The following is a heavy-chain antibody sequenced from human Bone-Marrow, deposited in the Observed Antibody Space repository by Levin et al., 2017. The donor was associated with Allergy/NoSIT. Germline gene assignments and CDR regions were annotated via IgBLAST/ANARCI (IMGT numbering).Heavy chain of an antibody. CDR1: GGSISSYY. Sequence: PSETLSLTCTVSGGSISSYYWSWIRQPPGKGLEWIGYIYYSGSTNYNPSLKSRVTISVDTSKNQFSLKLSSVTAADTAVYYCARVGTGYYLNWFDPWGQGTLVTVSS. CDR2: IYYSGST. CDR3: ARVGTGYYLNWFDP. D-gene: IGHD3/OR15-3a*01. V-gene: IGHV4-59*01. J-gene: IGHJ5*02.